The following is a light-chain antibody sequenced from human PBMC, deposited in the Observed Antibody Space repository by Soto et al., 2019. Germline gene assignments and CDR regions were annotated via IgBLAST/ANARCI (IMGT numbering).Light chain of an antibody. Sequence: QSALTQPASVSGSPGQSIAISCTGTSSDVGGYNYVSWYQQHPGKAPKLMISEVSNRPSGVSNRFSGSKSGSTASLTISGLQAEDEADYYCSSYTDSSNYVFGTGTKVTVL. CDR2: EVS. CDR1: SSDVGGYNY. V-gene: IGLV2-14*01. J-gene: IGLJ1*01. CDR3: SSYTDSSNYV.